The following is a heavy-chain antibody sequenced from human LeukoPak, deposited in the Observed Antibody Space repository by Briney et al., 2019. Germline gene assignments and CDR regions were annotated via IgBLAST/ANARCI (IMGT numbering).Heavy chain of an antibody. D-gene: IGHD3-3*01. V-gene: IGHV4-59*01. Sequence: SETLSLTCTVSGGSISSYYWSWIRQPPGKGLEWIGYIYYSGSTNYNPSLKSRVTISVDTSKNQFSLKLSSVTAADTAVYYCARSEIFYGLIDYWGQGTLVTVSS. CDR2: IYYSGST. CDR1: GGSISSYY. CDR3: ARSEIFYGLIDY. J-gene: IGHJ4*02.